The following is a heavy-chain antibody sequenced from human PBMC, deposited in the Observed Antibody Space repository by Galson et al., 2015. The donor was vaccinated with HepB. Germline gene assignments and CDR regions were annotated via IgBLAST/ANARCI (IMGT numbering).Heavy chain of an antibody. Sequence: SVKVSCKASGYTFTSYAMHWVRQAPGQRLEWMGWINAGNGNTKYSQKFQGRVTMTEDTSTDTAYMELSSLRSEDTAVYYCVSGLVGPSRFAPGLDYWGQGTLFTVS. D-gene: IGHD3/OR15-3a*01. V-gene: IGHV1-3*01. CDR3: VSGLVGPSRFAPGLDY. CDR2: INAGNGNT. CDR1: GYTFTSYA. J-gene: IGHJ4*02.